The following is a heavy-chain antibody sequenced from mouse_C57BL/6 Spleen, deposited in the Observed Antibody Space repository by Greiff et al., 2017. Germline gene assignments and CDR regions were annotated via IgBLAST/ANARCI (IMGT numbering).Heavy chain of an antibody. J-gene: IGHJ2*01. Sequence: VQLVESGAELVKPGASVKLSCQASGYTFTEYTIHWVKQRSGQGLAWIGWFYPGSGSIKYNEKFKDKVTLTADKSSITVYMESSRLTSEDSAVYFCARHGRAYFDYWGQGTTLTVSS. D-gene: IGHD3-1*01. CDR3: ARHGRAYFDY. CDR1: GYTFTEYT. V-gene: IGHV1-62-2*01. CDR2: FYPGSGSI.